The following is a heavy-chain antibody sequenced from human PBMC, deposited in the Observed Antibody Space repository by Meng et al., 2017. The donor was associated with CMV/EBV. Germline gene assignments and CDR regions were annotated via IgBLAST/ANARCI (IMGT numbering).Heavy chain of an antibody. CDR1: GGSFSGYY. Sequence: GQLQQWGAGLLKPSETLSFTCAVYGGSFSGYYWSCIRQPPGKGLEWIGEINHSGSTNYNPSLKSRVTISVDTSKNQFSLKLSSVTAADTAVYYCARVWDSGWDYWGQGTLVTVSS. V-gene: IGHV4-34*01. CDR3: ARVWDSGWDY. D-gene: IGHD3-22*01. CDR2: INHSGST. J-gene: IGHJ4*02.